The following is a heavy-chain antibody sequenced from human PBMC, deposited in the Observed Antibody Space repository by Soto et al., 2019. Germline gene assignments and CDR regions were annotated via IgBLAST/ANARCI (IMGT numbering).Heavy chain of an antibody. CDR2: IGYDGSNK. D-gene: IGHD6-13*01. Sequence: AGSLRLSCSSSGFNLSSYAMHWVRQAPGKGVEGVAVIGYDGSNKYYADSVKGRLTISRDNSKNTLYLQMNSLRAEDTAVYYCARDHRDYGRIAAAGTTPGGMDVWGQGTTVTVSS. CDR3: ARDHRDYGRIAAAGTTPGGMDV. J-gene: IGHJ6*02. CDR1: GFNLSSYA. V-gene: IGHV3-33*08.